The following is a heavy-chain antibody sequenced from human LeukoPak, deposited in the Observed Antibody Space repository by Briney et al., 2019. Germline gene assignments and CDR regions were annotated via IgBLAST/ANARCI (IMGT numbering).Heavy chain of an antibody. V-gene: IGHV3-23*01. J-gene: IGHJ6*03. Sequence: GGSLRLSCAASGFTFSSYAMSWVRQAPGKGLEWVSAISGSGGSTYYADSVKGRFTISRDNSKNTLNLQMNSLRAEDTAVYYCAQARGMSRYYYMDVWGKGTTVTVSS. CDR1: GFTFSSYA. D-gene: IGHD6-13*01. CDR2: ISGSGGST. CDR3: AQARGMSRYYYMDV.